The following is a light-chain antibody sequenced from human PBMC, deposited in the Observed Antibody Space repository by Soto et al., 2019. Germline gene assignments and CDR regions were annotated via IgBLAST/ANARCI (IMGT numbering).Light chain of an antibody. V-gene: IGKV1-9*01. CDR2: AAS. J-gene: IGKJ1*01. CDR3: QQYNSSAWT. CDR1: QGLSSD. Sequence: DIQLTQSPSFLSASVGDRVTITCRASQGLSSDLAWYQQKPGKAPKLLIYAASTLQSGVPSRFSGSGSGTEFTLTISSLQPDDFATYYCQQYNSSAWTFGQGTKVEIK.